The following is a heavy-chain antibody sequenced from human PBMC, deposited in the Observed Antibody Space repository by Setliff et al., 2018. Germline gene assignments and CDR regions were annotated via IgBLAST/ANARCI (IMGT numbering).Heavy chain of an antibody. V-gene: IGHV4-38-2*01. D-gene: IGHD2-8*02. CDR1: GYSISSGYY. CDR3: TVYNTGSSKDHY. CDR2: IYHDGTT. Sequence: PSETLSLTCAVSGYSISSGYYWGWIRQPPGKGLEWIGSIYHDGTTYYNPSLKSRVTISVDTSKNQFSLKLSSVTAADTALYYCTVYNTGSSKDHYWGQGTPVTVSS. J-gene: IGHJ4*02.